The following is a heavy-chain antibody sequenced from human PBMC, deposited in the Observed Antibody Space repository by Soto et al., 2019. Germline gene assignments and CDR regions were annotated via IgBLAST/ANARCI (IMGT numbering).Heavy chain of an antibody. CDR3: TRDPIGDHIGAFDF. CDR2: ISGSGGGT. CDR1: KFTFSAYA. Sequence: EVQVVESGGGLVQPGGSLRLSCATSKFTFSAYAMTWVRQAPGEGLEWVSSISGSGGGTSYADSVKGRFSISRDNSKNTLYLRMNSLRVEDTAVYYCTRDPIGDHIGAFDFWGQGIVVTVSP. J-gene: IGHJ3*01. D-gene: IGHD4-17*01. V-gene: IGHV3-23*04.